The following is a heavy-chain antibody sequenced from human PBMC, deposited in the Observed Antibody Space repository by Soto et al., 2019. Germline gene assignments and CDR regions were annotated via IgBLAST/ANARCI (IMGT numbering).Heavy chain of an antibody. Sequence: SHTLSLTCAASGYSLSTGYYRGWIRPPPGKELEWIGRIYTSGSTNCNPSLKSRVTMSVDESKIQFSLKLSGLGAAVTVVYYCVRDEDFGADCCNWFDPWGQGSGVTVS. V-gene: IGHV4-38-2*02. CDR2: IYTSGST. CDR1: GYSLSTGYY. CDR3: VRDEDFGADCCNWFDP. J-gene: IGHJ5*02. D-gene: IGHD2-21*01.